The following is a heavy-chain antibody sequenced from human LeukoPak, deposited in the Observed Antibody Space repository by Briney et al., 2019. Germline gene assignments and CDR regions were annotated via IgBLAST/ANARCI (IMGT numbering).Heavy chain of an antibody. D-gene: IGHD3-10*01. CDR2: IYYGGST. CDR1: GGSISSSSYY. Sequence: PSETLSLTCTVSGGSISSSSYYWSWIRQPPGKGLEWIGYIYYGGSTNYNPSLKSRVAISVDTSKNQFSLKLSSVTAADTAVYYCARVSFDAFDIWGQGTMVTVSS. V-gene: IGHV4-61*01. CDR3: ARVSFDAFDI. J-gene: IGHJ3*02.